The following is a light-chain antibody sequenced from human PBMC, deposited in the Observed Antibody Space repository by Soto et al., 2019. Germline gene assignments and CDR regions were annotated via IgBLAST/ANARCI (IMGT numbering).Light chain of an antibody. CDR2: EVT. CDR3: SSYGGNSNDV. J-gene: IGLJ1*01. CDR1: SSDVGLYDY. Sequence: QSVLTQPPSASGSPGQSVTISCTGTSSDVGLYDYVSWYQQHPGKVPKLLIYEVTQRPSGVPDRFSGSKSGNTASLTVSRLQAEDEADYYCSSYGGNSNDVFGTGTKVTVL. V-gene: IGLV2-8*01.